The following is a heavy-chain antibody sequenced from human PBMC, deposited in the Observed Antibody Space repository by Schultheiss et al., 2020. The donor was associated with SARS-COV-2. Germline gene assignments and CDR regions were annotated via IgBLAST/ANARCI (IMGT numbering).Heavy chain of an antibody. V-gene: IGHV1-18*01. CDR3: AKDFGDPEDY. CDR1: GGTFSSYA. J-gene: IGHJ4*02. CDR2: ISAYNGNT. D-gene: IGHD4-17*01. Sequence: ASVKVSCKASGGTFSSYAISWVRQAPGQGLEWMGWISAYNGNTNYAQKFQGRVTITRDTSASTAYMELSSLRSEDTAVYYCAKDFGDPEDYWGQGTLVTVSS.